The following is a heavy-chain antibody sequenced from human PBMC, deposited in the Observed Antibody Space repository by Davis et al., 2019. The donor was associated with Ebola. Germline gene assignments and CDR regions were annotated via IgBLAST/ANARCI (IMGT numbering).Heavy chain of an antibody. CDR2: IYSGVST. Sequence: GGSLRLSCAASGFTVNSNYMSWVRQAPGKGLEWVSVIYSGVSTYYADSVKGRFTISRDNSKNTLYLQMNSLRAEDTAVYYCAKGNGPGSYWGQGTLVTVSS. V-gene: IGHV3-53*01. D-gene: IGHD1-14*01. CDR1: GFTVNSNY. J-gene: IGHJ4*02. CDR3: AKGNGPGSY.